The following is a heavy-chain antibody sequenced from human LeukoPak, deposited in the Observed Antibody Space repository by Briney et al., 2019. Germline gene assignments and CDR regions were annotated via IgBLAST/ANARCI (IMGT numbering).Heavy chain of an antibody. D-gene: IGHD3-16*02. CDR1: GGAISSSSYY. CDR3: ASHRYSLWPFDN. J-gene: IGHJ4*02. Sequence: SETLSLTCTVSGGAISSSSYYWGWIRQPPGKGLEWIASIYYSGSTYYNPSLKSRVTISVDTSKNQFSLKLSSVTAADTAVYYCASHRYSLWPFDNWGQGTLATVSS. V-gene: IGHV4-39*01. CDR2: IYYSGST.